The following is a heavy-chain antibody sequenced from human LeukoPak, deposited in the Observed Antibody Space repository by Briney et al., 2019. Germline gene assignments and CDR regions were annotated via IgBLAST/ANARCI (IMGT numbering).Heavy chain of an antibody. CDR1: GGSISGYY. CDR3: ARVRTNDHGMDV. D-gene: IGHD2-8*01. CDR2: IYYSGST. Sequence: SETLSLTCTVSGGSISGYYWSWIRQPPGKGLERIGYIYYSGSTNYNPSLKSRVTISVDTSKNQFSLKLSSVTAADTAVYYCARVRTNDHGMDVWGQGTTVTVSS. J-gene: IGHJ6*02. V-gene: IGHV4-59*01.